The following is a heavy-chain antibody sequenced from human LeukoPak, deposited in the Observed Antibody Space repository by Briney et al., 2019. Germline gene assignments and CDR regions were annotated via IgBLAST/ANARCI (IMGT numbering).Heavy chain of an antibody. CDR2: ISAYNGKT. CDR1: GYTFTIFG. J-gene: IGHJ4*02. CDR3: ARSGRGEDY. V-gene: IGHV1-18*01. Sequence: ASVKVSFKASGYTFTIFGISWVRQAPGQGLEWMGWISAYNGKTNSAPKLQGRLTMTTDASTSTAYMELRSLRSDDTAVYFCARSGRGEDYWGQGTLVTVSS. D-gene: IGHD3-10*01.